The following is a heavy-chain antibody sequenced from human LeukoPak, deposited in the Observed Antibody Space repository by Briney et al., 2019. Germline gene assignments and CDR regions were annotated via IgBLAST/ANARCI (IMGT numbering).Heavy chain of an antibody. J-gene: IGHJ6*03. CDR2: IYYSGST. CDR3: ARDSGGYLRYYYYYMDV. CDR1: GGSISSYY. Sequence: PSETLSLTCTVSGGSISSYYWSWIRQPPGKGLEWIGYIYYSGSTNYNPSLTSRVTISVDTSKNQCSLKLSSVTAADTAVYYCARDSGGYLRYYYYYMDVWGKGTTVTVSS. V-gene: IGHV4-59*01. D-gene: IGHD1-26*01.